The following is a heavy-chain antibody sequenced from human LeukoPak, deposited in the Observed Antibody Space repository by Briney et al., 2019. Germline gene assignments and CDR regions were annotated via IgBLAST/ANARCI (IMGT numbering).Heavy chain of an antibody. CDR3: ASPFDY. CDR1: GFTFSSYS. CDR2: ISSSSSTI. Sequence: GGSLRLSCAASGFTFSSYSMNWVRQAPGKGLEWVSYISSSSSTIYYADSVKGRFTISRDNAKNSLYLQMNSLRAEDTAVYYCASPFDYWGQGTLVTVSS. J-gene: IGHJ4*02. V-gene: IGHV3-48*04.